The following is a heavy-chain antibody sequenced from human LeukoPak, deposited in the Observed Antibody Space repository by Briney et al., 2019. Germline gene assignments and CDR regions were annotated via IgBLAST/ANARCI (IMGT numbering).Heavy chain of an antibody. CDR1: GGSISSYY. Sequence: SGTLSLTCTVSGGSISSYYWSWIRQPPGKGMKWIGYIYYSGSTNYNPSLKSRVTISVDTSKNQFSLKLSSVTAADTAVYYCARYGKIYGDYDNYFDYWGQGTLVTVSS. V-gene: IGHV4-59*01. D-gene: IGHD4-17*01. CDR2: IYYSGST. J-gene: IGHJ4*02. CDR3: ARYGKIYGDYDNYFDY.